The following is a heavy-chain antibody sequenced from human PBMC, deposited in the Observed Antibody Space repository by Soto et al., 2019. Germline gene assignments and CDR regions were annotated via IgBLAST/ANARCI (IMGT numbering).Heavy chain of an antibody. CDR3: AKEGYSSGWPYYFDY. CDR1: GFTFSSYG. J-gene: IGHJ4*02. CDR2: ISYDGSNK. D-gene: IGHD6-19*01. Sequence: QVQLVESGGGVVQPGRSLRLSCAASGFTFSSYGMHWVRQAPGKGLEWVAVISYDGSNKYYADSVKGRFTISRDNSKNTLYLQINSLRAEDTAVYYCAKEGYSSGWPYYFDYWGQGTLVTVSS. V-gene: IGHV3-30*18.